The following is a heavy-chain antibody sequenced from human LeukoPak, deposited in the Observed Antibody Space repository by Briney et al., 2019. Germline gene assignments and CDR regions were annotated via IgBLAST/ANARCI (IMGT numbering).Heavy chain of an antibody. V-gene: IGHV3-33*01. D-gene: IGHD3-3*01. Sequence: GGSLRLSCVASGFTFSRFNMHWVRQAPGKGPEWVALIWYDGTDTYYADAVKGRFTISRDDSKNTVYLQMNSLRAEDTAFYYCARGFLDFDFWGHGTLVTVSS. CDR3: ARGFLDFDF. CDR2: IWYDGTDT. J-gene: IGHJ4*01. CDR1: GFTFSRFN.